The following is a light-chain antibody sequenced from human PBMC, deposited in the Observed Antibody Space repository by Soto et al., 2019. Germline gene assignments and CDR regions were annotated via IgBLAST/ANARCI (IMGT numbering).Light chain of an antibody. V-gene: IGLV3-1*01. CDR3: QSWDSSAVV. J-gene: IGLJ2*01. CDR2: QDS. Sequence: SYELTQPPSVSVSPGQTASITCSGDKLGDTYSYWYQQKPGQSPVLVIYQDSQRPSGIPERFSGSNSGNTATLTISGTQAMDEADYYCQSWDSSAVVFGGGTKLTVL. CDR1: KLGDTY.